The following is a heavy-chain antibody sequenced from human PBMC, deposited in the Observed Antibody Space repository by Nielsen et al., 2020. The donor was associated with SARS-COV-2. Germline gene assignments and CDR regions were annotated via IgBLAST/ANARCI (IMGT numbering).Heavy chain of an antibody. J-gene: IGHJ4*02. D-gene: IGHD6-13*01. CDR2: ISSSGSTI. CDR1: GFTFSDYY. V-gene: IGHV3-11*01. Sequence: GESLKISCAASGFTFSDYYMSWIRQAPGKGLEWVSYISSSGSTIYYADSVKGRFTISRDNAKNSLYLQMNSLRAEDTAVYYCTAPVDIAAAGTPFDYWGQGTLVTVSS. CDR3: TAPVDIAAAGTPFDY.